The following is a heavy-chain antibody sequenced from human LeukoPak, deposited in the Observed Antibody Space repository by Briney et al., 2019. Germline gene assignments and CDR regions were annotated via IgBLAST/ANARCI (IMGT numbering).Heavy chain of an antibody. CDR3: ARDLGYSSSWYRARVEGPNWYFDL. V-gene: IGHV3-30*02. J-gene: IGHJ2*01. CDR2: IRYDGSNK. D-gene: IGHD6-13*01. CDR1: GFTFSSYG. Sequence: PGGSLRLSCAASGFTFSSYGMRWVRQAPGKGLEWVAFIRYDGSNKYYADSVKGRFTISRDNAKNSLYLQMNSLRAEDTAVYYCARDLGYSSSWYRARVEGPNWYFDLWGRGTLVTVSS.